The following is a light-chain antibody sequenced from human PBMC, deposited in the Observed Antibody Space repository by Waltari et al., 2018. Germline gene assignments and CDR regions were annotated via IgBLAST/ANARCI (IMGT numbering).Light chain of an antibody. Sequence: DIVLTQSPDSLAVSLGERATINCKSSQNVLRSPHKKIYLAWYQQKPGQPPKVLFYWASTRESGVPDRFSAGGSGTDFTLTISSLQAEDVAVYFCQQYSTTPLTFGGGTKVEIK. CDR1: QNVLRSPHKKIY. V-gene: IGKV4-1*01. CDR3: QQYSTTPLT. J-gene: IGKJ4*01. CDR2: WAS.